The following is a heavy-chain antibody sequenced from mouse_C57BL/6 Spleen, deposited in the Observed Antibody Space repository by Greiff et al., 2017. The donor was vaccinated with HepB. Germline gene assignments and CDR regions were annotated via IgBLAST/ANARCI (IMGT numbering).Heavy chain of an antibody. D-gene: IGHD4-1*01. CDR1: GYAFTNYL. J-gene: IGHJ2*01. CDR2: INPGSGGT. V-gene: IGHV1-54*01. Sequence: VQGVESGAELVRPGTSVKVSCKASGYAFTNYLIEWVKQRPGQGLEWIGVINPGSGGTNYNEKFKGKATLTAEKSSSTAYMQLSSLTSEDSAVYFCARGWDWFDYWGQGTTLTVSS. CDR3: ARGWDWFDY.